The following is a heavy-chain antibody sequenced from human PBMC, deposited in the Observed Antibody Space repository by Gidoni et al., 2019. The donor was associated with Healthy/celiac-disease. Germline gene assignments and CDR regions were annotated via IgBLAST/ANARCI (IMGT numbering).Heavy chain of an antibody. Sequence: QLQLQESGPGLAKPSETLSLTGTVSGGSISSSSYYWGWIRQPPGKGLEWIGSIYYSGSTYYNPSLKSRVTISVDTSKNQFSLKLSSVTAADTAVYYCARLDSSGWFDYWGQGTLVTVSS. J-gene: IGHJ4*02. CDR3: ARLDSSGWFDY. V-gene: IGHV4-39*01. CDR2: IYYSGST. CDR1: GGSISSSSYY. D-gene: IGHD6-19*01.